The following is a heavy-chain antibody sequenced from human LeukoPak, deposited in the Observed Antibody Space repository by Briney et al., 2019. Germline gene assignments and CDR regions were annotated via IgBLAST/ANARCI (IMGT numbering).Heavy chain of an antibody. CDR2: ISGGGYST. CDR3: AKGPSDIVVSYYGMDV. CDR1: GFTFSSYA. D-gene: IGHD5-12*01. Sequence: GGSLRLSCAASGFTFSSYAMSWVRQAPGKGLEWVSVISGGGYSTYYAASVKGRFTISRDNSKNTLYLRINSLRAEDTAVYYCAKGPSDIVVSYYGMDVWGQGTTVTVSS. J-gene: IGHJ6*02. V-gene: IGHV3-23*01.